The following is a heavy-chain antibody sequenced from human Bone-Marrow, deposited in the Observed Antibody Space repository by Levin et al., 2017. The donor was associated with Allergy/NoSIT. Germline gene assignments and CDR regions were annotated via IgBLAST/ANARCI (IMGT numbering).Heavy chain of an antibody. CDR1: RFTFTDNY. CDR2: ISSSGSTV. V-gene: IGHV3-11*01. J-gene: IGHJ2*01. D-gene: IGHD1-14*01. Sequence: NAGGSLRLSCEGSRFTFTDNYMGWIRQAPGKGLEYISYISSSGSTVSYADSVKGRFTISRDNAKNSLFLQMNALKVADTAVYFCVTIKVTNRYWFFDLWGRGTLVTVSS. CDR3: VTIKVTNRYWFFDL.